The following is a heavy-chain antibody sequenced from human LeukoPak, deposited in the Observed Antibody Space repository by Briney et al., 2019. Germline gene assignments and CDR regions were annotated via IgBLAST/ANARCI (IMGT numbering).Heavy chain of an antibody. CDR3: ARQSRFPIAVEPFDY. V-gene: IGHV1-18*01. J-gene: IGHJ4*02. Sequence: ASVKVSCKASGYTFTSYGISWVRQAPRQGLEWMGWISAYNGNTNYAQKLQGRVTMTTDTSTSTAYMELRSLRSDDTAVYYCARQSRFPIAVEPFDYWGQGTLVTVSS. D-gene: IGHD6-19*01. CDR1: GYTFTSYG. CDR2: ISAYNGNT.